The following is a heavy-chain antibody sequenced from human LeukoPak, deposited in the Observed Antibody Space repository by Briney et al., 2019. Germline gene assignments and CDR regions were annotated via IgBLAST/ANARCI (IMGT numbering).Heavy chain of an antibody. V-gene: IGHV1-18*01. CDR1: GYTFTSYG. CDR3: ARGLHVRGRFTNYYYYMDV. D-gene: IGHD6-19*01. CDR2: ISAYNGNT. J-gene: IGHJ6*03. Sequence: ASVKVSCKASGYTFTSYGISWVRQAPGQGLEWMGWISAYNGNTNYAQELQGRVTMTTGTSTSTAYMELRSLRSDDRAVYYCARGLHVRGRFTNYYYYMDVWGKGTTVTVSS.